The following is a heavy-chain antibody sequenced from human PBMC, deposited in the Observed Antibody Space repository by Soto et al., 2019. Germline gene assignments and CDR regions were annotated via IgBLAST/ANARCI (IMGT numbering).Heavy chain of an antibody. CDR3: ARRSGSVALPGELEDVKYDY. Sequence: QVQLQQRGARLVKPSETLSLSCAVYGQSFSGHSWAWIRQPPGKGLEWNGEINESGSTYYNPTLKSRVTLSTHTSKNQCSLKLSSVSAADTAAYFCARRSGSVALPGELEDVKYDYWGQGPLVNVSS. V-gene: IGHV4-34*01. CDR1: GQSFSGHS. J-gene: IGHJ4*02. CDR2: INESGST. D-gene: IGHD1-1*01.